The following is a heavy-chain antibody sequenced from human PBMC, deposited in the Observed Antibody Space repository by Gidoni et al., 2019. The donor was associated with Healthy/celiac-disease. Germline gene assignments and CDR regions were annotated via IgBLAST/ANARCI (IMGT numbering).Heavy chain of an antibody. CDR3: ARDWFSSSLTGFDP. J-gene: IGHJ5*02. CDR1: GFTFSSYS. V-gene: IGHV3-21*01. CDR2: ISSSSSYK. D-gene: IGHD6-13*01. Sequence: EVQLVESGGGLVKPGGSLRLSGAASGFTFSSYSMNWVRQAPGKGLEWVSSISSSSSYKYYADSVKGRFTISSANANNSLYLQMNSLRAEDTAVYYCARDWFSSSLTGFDPWGQGTLVTVSS.